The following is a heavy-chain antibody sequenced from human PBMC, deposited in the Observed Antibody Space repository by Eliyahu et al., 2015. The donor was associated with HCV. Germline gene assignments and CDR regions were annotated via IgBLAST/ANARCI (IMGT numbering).Heavy chain of an antibody. CDR1: GGTFSSYA. V-gene: IGHV1-69*01. CDR2: IIPIFGTA. D-gene: IGHD2-2*01. Sequence: EVKKPGSSVKVSCKASGGTFSSYAISWVRQAPGQGLEWMGGIIPIFGTANYAQKFQGRVTITADESTSTAYMELSSLRSEDTAVYYCARGGQLLLSSAFDIWGQGTMVTVSS. CDR3: ARGGQLLLSSAFDI. J-gene: IGHJ3*02.